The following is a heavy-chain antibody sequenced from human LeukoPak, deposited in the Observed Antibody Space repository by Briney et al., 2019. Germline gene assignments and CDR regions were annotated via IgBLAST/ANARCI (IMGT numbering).Heavy chain of an antibody. V-gene: IGHV1-69*05. CDR2: IIPIFGTA. J-gene: IGHJ6*03. CDR3: ARGPRYSSSSAVYYYMDV. D-gene: IGHD6-6*01. Sequence: SVKVSCKASGGTFSSYAISWVRQAPGHGLEWMGGIIPIFGTANYAQKFQGRVTITTDESTSTAYMELSSLRSEDTAVYYCARGPRYSSSSAVYYYMDVWGKGTTVTVSS. CDR1: GGTFSSYA.